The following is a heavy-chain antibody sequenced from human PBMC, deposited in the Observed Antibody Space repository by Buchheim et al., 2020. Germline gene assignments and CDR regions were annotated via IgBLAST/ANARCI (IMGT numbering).Heavy chain of an antibody. CDR3: AKVLHQSLQQLVRIGSGYYFDY. D-gene: IGHD6-13*01. CDR1: GFTFSSYA. Sequence: EVQLLESGGGLVQPGGSLRLSCAASGFTFSSYAMSWVRQAPGKGLEWVSAISGSGGSTYYADSVKGRFTISRDNSKNTLYLQMNSLRAEDTAVYYCAKVLHQSLQQLVRIGSGYYFDYWGQGTL. V-gene: IGHV3-23*01. CDR2: ISGSGGST. J-gene: IGHJ4*02.